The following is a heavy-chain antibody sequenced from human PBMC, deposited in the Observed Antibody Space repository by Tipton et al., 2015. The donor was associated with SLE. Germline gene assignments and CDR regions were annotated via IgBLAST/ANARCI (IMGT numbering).Heavy chain of an antibody. Sequence: SLRLSCPASGFTFGDYAMSWFRQAPGKGLEWVGLIRSKAYGGTTEYAASVKGRFTISRDDSKNIAYLQLNSLKAEDTAVYYCSSTRSHYDSSGWHPIAFDIWGQGTMVTVS. D-gene: IGHD3-22*01. CDR2: IRSKAYGGTT. CDR3: SSTRSHYDSSGWHPIAFDI. J-gene: IGHJ3*02. V-gene: IGHV3-49*03. CDR1: GFTFGDYA.